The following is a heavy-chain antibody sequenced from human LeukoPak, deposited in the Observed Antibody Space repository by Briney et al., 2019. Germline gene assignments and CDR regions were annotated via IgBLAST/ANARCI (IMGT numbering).Heavy chain of an antibody. CDR2: IYPGDSDT. D-gene: IGHD5-18*01. Sequence: GESLKISCKGSGYSFANYWIAWVRQMPGKGLEWMGIIYPGDSDTTYRPSFQGHVTISADKSISTAYLQWSSLKASDTAMYYCARQGTAMVHAWFDPWGQGTLVTVSS. J-gene: IGHJ5*02. V-gene: IGHV5-51*01. CDR3: ARQGTAMVHAWFDP. CDR1: GYSFANYW.